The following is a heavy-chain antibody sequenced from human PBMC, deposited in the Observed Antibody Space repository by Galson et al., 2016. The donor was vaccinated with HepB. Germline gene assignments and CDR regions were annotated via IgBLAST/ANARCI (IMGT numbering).Heavy chain of an antibody. CDR1: GFSLSTTGVG. J-gene: IGHJ4*02. Sequence: PALVKPTQTLTLTCIFSGFSLSTTGVGVGWMRQPPGKTLEWLAHIYWDGDERYSPSLKSRLPITKDTSKNRVVLTMTNMDPVDTATYYCVHIVHSGSYYYFAYWGQGTLVTVSS. CDR3: VHIVHSGSYYYFAY. CDR2: IYWDGDE. V-gene: IGHV2-5*02. D-gene: IGHD1-26*01.